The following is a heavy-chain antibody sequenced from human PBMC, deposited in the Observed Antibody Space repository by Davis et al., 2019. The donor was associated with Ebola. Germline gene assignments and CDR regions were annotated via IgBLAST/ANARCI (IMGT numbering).Heavy chain of an antibody. J-gene: IGHJ4*01. Sequence: GESLKISCAASGFTFSNFHIHWVRQTLGKGLVWVARFDPDGTGTNYADSVKGRFTISRDNAKNTLSLQMNSLRVEDTAVYYCVRDSGYYSHDYWGHGTLVTVSS. V-gene: IGHV3-74*01. CDR2: FDPDGTGT. D-gene: IGHD5-12*01. CDR3: VRDSGYYSHDY. CDR1: GFTFSNFH.